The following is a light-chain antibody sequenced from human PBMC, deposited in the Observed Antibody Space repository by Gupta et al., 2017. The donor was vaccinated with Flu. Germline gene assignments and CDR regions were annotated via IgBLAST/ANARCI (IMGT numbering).Light chain of an antibody. V-gene: IGKV1-5*01. J-gene: IGKJ5*01. Sequence: DIHMTQSPSTLSAPIGGRVTITCRASSSISVWLAWYQHKPGKGPKLLVYLASTLHDGVSSRFSGSGSGTEFTLTISRLQPDEAATYCCLQDSSYPLTFGQGTRMEIK. CDR1: SSISVW. CDR2: LAS. CDR3: LQDSSYPLT.